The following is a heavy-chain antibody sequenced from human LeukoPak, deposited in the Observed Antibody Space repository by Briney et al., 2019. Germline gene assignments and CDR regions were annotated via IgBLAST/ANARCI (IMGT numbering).Heavy chain of an antibody. CDR3: AKDRVAVVVNLYYFDY. CDR2: ISDSGGST. Sequence: PGGSLRLFCTASGFTFSSYAVSWVRQAPGKGLEWVSAISDSGGSTYYADSVKGRFTISRDNSKNTLYLQMNSLRAEDTAVYYCAKDRVAVVVNLYYFDYWGQGTLVTVSS. D-gene: IGHD3-22*01. CDR1: GFTFSSYA. V-gene: IGHV3-23*01. J-gene: IGHJ4*02.